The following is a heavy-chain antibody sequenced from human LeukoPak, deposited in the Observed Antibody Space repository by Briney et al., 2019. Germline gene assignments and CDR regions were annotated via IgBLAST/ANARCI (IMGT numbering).Heavy chain of an antibody. V-gene: IGHV3-23*01. Sequence: QSGGSLRLSCVASGFTFSNYGMNWVRQAPGKGLEWVSGIVGSGVTTYYADSVKGRFTISGDNSKNTLYLHMNSLRAEDTAIYYCARDERWIQFNYWGQGALVTVSS. D-gene: IGHD5-18*01. J-gene: IGHJ4*02. CDR3: ARDERWIQFNY. CDR2: IVGSGVTT. CDR1: GFTFSNYG.